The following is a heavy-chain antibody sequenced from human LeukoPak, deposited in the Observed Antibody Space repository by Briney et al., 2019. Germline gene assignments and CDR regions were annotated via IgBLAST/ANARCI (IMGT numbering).Heavy chain of an antibody. CDR3: ARDAGHQLSRRNYYAMDV. Sequence: SQTLSLTCTVSGGSINSGGYYWSWIRQPPGKGLEWIGYIYHDGSIYYNPSLKSRVTISVDTSKNQFSLKLSSVTAADTAVYYCARDAGHQLSRRNYYAMDVWGQGTTVTVSS. V-gene: IGHV4-30-2*01. CDR2: IYHDGSI. CDR1: GGSINSGGYY. D-gene: IGHD1-1*01. J-gene: IGHJ6*02.